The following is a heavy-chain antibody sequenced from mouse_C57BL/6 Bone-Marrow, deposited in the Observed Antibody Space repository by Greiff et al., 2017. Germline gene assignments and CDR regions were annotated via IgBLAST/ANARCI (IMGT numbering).Heavy chain of an antibody. D-gene: IGHD1-1*01. CDR1: GYTFTSYW. Sequence: VQLQQPGAELVKPGASVKLSCKASGYTFTSYWLQWVKQRPGQGLEWIGEIDPSVIYSNYNQKFKGKATLTVDTSSSPAYMQISSLTSEDSAVYYSARLYYGTNYAYWDFDVGGTGTTVTVSS. J-gene: IGHJ1*03. CDR2: IDPSVIYS. CDR3: ARLYYGTNYAYWDFDV. V-gene: IGHV1-50*01.